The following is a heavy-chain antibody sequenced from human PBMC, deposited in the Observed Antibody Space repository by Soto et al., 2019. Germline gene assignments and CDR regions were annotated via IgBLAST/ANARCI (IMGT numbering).Heavy chain of an antibody. V-gene: IGHV3-9*01. D-gene: IGHD6-13*01. Sequence: PGGSLRLSCAASGFTFDDYAMHWVRQAPGKGPEWVSGISWNSGSIGYADSVKGRFTISRDNAKNSLYLQMNSLRAEDTALYYCAKDKLYVIAAAGYFDYWGQGTLVTVSS. CDR2: ISWNSGSI. CDR1: GFTFDDYA. J-gene: IGHJ4*02. CDR3: AKDKLYVIAAAGYFDY.